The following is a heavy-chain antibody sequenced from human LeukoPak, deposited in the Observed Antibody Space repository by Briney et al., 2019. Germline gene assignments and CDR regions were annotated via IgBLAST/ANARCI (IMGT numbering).Heavy chain of an antibody. CDR2: INHSGYT. CDR3: TRAVAGHPD. D-gene: IGHD6-19*01. J-gene: IGHJ4*02. CDR1: GVPFSNYY. Sequence: PSETLSLTCGVSGVPFSNYYWSWVRQSPTQGLEWIGEINHSGYTNYNPSLKSRVTVSIDTSKNQFSLKLTSVTAADAGVYYCTRAVAGHPDWGQGTLVTVSS. V-gene: IGHV4-34*01.